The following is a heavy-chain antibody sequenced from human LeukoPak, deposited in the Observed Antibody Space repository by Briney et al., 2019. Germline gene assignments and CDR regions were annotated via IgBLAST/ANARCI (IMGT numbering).Heavy chain of an antibody. CDR1: GGSISSSSYY. J-gene: IGHJ1*01. CDR2: IYYSGST. CDR3: ARGSSWSLDYFQH. V-gene: IGHV4-39*07. Sequence: SETLSLTCTVSGGSISSSSYYWGWIRQPPGKGLEWIGSIYYSGSTYYNPSLKSRVTISVDRSKNQFFLKLSSVTAADTAVYYCARGSSWSLDYFQHWGQGTLVTVSS. D-gene: IGHD6-13*01.